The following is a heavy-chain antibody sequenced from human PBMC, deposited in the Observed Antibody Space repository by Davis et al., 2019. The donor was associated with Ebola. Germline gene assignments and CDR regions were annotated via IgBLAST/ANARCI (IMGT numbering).Heavy chain of an antibody. D-gene: IGHD2-15*01. CDR1: GFIFGDYA. V-gene: IGHV3-49*04. J-gene: IGHJ6*02. CDR3: TRDARRVRIYGMDV. CDR2: IRSKAYGGTT. Sequence: GESLKISCAASGFIFGDYAMSWVRPAPGKGVEWVGFIRSKAYGGTTEYAASVKGRFTISRDDSKSIAYLQMNSLKTEDTAVYYCTRDARRVRIYGMDVWGQGTTVTVSS.